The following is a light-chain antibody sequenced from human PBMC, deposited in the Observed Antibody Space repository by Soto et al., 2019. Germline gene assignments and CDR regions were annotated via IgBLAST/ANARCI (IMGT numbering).Light chain of an antibody. CDR2: AAS. V-gene: IGKV1-39*01. Sequence: DIQMTQSPWSLSASVGDRVTIICRASQSISSFLTWYQQKAGKAPKLLIYAASSLQSGVPSRFSGSGSGTDFTLTISSLEPEDFAVYYCQQRSNWPPTFGQGTRLEIK. CDR3: QQRSNWPPT. CDR1: QSISSF. J-gene: IGKJ5*01.